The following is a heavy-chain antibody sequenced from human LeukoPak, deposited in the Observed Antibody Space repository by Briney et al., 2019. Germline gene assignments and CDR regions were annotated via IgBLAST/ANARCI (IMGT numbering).Heavy chain of an antibody. CDR1: GFTFSSYS. Sequence: GGSLRLSCAASGFTFSSYSMDWVRQAPGKGLEWVSSISSSSSYIYYADSVKGRFTISRDNAKNSLYLQMNSLRAEDTAVYYCAREGAEGGFGYWGQGTLVTVSS. CDR3: AREGAEGGFGY. V-gene: IGHV3-21*01. CDR2: ISSSSSYI. D-gene: IGHD1-26*01. J-gene: IGHJ4*02.